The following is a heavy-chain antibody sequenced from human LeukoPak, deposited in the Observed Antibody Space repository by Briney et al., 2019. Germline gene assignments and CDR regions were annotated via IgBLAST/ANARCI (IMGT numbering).Heavy chain of an antibody. Sequence: SETLSLTCTVSGGSISSSSYYWGWIRQPPGKGLEWIGSIYYSGSTYYNPSLKSRVTISVNTSKNHFALKLNSVTAADTAVYYCARQDIVVVPRLQGDYFDYWGQGTLVTVSS. V-gene: IGHV4-39*01. CDR1: GGSISSSSYY. CDR3: ARQDIVVVPRLQGDYFDY. D-gene: IGHD2-2*01. J-gene: IGHJ4*02. CDR2: IYYSGST.